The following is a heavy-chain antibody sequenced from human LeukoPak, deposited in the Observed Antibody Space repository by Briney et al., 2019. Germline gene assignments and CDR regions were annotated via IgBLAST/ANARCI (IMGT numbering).Heavy chain of an antibody. CDR1: GGSLSSYY. Sequence: SETLSLTCTVSGGSLSSYYWSWIRQPPGKGLEWIGYIYYSGSTNYNPSLKSRVTISVATSKNQFSLKLSCVTSADTAVYYCARMDVRDGYNYLVDYWGQGTLVTVSS. V-gene: IGHV4-59*01. CDR3: ARMDVRDGYNYLVDY. CDR2: IYYSGST. J-gene: IGHJ4*02. D-gene: IGHD5-24*01.